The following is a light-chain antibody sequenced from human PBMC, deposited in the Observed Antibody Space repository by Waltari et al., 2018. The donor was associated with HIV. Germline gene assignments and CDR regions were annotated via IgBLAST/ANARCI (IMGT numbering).Light chain of an antibody. Sequence: QSALTRPPSASGSSGQSVTLSCTGTSNDVGAFDHVSWYQQHPGRAPKLLIYDVPKRPSGVPDRFSGSKSGNTASLTVSGLQAEDDGHYYCTSYVDNYVVFFGGGTKLTVL. CDR3: TSYVDNYVVF. CDR1: SNDVGAFDH. CDR2: DVP. V-gene: IGLV2-8*01. J-gene: IGLJ2*01.